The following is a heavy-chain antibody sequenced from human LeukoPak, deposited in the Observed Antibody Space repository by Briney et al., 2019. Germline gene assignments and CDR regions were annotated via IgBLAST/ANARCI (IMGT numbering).Heavy chain of an antibody. CDR1: GGSFSGYY. D-gene: IGHD5-18*01. J-gene: IGHJ4*02. V-gene: IGHV4-34*01. CDR3: ATPGYSYGLFDY. Sequence: SKTLSLTCAVYGGSFSGYYWSWIRQPPGKGLEWIGEINHSGSTNYNPSLKSRVTISVDTSKNQFSLKLSSVTAADTAVYYCATPGYSYGLFDYWGQGTLVTVSS. CDR2: INHSGST.